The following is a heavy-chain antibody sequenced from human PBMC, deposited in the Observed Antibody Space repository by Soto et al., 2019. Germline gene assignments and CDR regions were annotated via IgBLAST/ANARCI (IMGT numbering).Heavy chain of an antibody. Sequence: GGSLRLSCAASGFTFSSYAMSWVRQAPGKGLEWVSAISGSGGSTYYADSVKGRFTISRDNSKNTLYLQMNSLRAEDTAVYYCAKMHITMVRGVRSLAAFDIWGQGTMVTVSS. V-gene: IGHV3-23*01. CDR3: AKMHITMVRGVRSLAAFDI. CDR1: GFTFSSYA. D-gene: IGHD3-10*01. CDR2: ISGSGGST. J-gene: IGHJ3*02.